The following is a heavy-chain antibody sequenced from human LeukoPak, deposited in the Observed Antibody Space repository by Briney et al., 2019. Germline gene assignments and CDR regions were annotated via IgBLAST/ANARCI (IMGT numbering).Heavy chain of an antibody. CDR3: ATNHGYQLLYNWYFDL. Sequence: ASVKVSCNASGYTFTGYYMHWVRQAPGQGLEWMEWINPNSGGTNYAQKFQGRVTMTRDTSISTAYMELSRLRSDDTAVYYCATNHGYQLLYNWYFDLWGRGTLVTVSS. J-gene: IGHJ2*01. CDR2: INPNSGGT. V-gene: IGHV1-2*02. CDR1: GYTFTGYY. D-gene: IGHD2-2*02.